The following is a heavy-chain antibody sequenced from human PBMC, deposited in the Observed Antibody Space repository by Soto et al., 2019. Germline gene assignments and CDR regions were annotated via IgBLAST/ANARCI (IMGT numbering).Heavy chain of an antibody. J-gene: IGHJ4*02. D-gene: IGHD2-21*01. V-gene: IGHV3-23*01. CDR1: GFTFSSYA. CDR3: ARDYFLACFD. CDR2: ISGSGGST. Sequence: GGSLRLSCAASGFTFSSYAMSWVRQAPGKGLEWVSAISGSGGSTYYADSVKGRFTISRDNSKNTLYLQMNSLRGDDTAVYYCARDYFLACFDWGRGTRVTVSS.